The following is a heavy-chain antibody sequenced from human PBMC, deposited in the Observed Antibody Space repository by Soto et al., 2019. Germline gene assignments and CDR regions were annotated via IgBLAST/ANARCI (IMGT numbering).Heavy chain of an antibody. CDR3: AKEEYSRWASIDC. Sequence: EVQLLESGGGLVQPGGSLRLSCAASGFTFSSYAMSWVRQAPGKGLEWVSAISGSGGSTYYADSVKGRLTISRDNSKNIVYLQINNMRAEETAVYYCAKEEYSRWASIDCRGQETLVTVSS. V-gene: IGHV3-23*01. J-gene: IGHJ4*02. CDR1: GFTFSSYA. CDR2: ISGSGGST. D-gene: IGHD6-6*01.